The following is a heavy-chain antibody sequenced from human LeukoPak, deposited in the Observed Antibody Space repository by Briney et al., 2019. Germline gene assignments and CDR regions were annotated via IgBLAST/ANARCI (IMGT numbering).Heavy chain of an antibody. V-gene: IGHV3-30*03. CDR1: GFTFRSYG. CDR2: ISYDGSNK. J-gene: IGHJ4*02. D-gene: IGHD3-3*01. Sequence: GGSLRLSCAASGFTFRSYGVHGVREAPAKGREGVAVISYDGSNKYYTDSVKGRFTISRDNSKNTLYLQMNSLRAEDTAVYYCATFLEWLLYLDYWGQGTLVTVSS. CDR3: ATFLEWLLYLDY.